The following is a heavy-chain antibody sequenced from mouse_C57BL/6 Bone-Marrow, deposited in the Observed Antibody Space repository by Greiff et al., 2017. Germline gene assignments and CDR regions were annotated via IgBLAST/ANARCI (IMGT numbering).Heavy chain of an antibody. CDR3: TVDLCAHKYYFDY. J-gene: IGHJ2*01. CDR1: GFNIKDDY. D-gene: IGHD6-1*01. CDR2: IDPENGDT. V-gene: IGHV14-4*01. Sequence: VQLQQSGAELVRPGASVKLSCTASGFNIKDDYMHWVKQRPEQGLEWIGWIDPENGDTEYASKFQGKATITADTSSNTAYLQLSSLTSEDTAVYYCTVDLCAHKYYFDYWGQGTTLTVSS.